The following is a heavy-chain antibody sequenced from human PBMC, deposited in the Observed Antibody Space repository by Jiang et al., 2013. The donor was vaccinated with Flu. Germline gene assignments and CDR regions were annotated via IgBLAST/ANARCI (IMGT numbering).Heavy chain of an antibody. CDR3: ARWPAAGHHPGYDY. J-gene: IGHJ4*02. D-gene: IGHD6-13*01. Sequence: WVRQAPGQGLEWMGIINPSGGSTSYAQKFQGRVTMTRDTSTSTVYMELSSLRSEDTAVYYCARWPAAGHHPGYDYWGQGTLVTVSS. V-gene: IGHV1-46*01. CDR2: INPSGGST.